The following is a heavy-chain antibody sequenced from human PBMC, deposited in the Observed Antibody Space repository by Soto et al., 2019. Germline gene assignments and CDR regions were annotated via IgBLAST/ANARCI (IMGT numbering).Heavy chain of an antibody. D-gene: IGHD3-22*01. Sequence: QVQLVESGGGVVQPGRSLRLSCEASEFTFSTYAMHWVRQAPGKGLELVAIISYDGSNKYYAESVKGRFTISRDNPKNTVYLQMSSLRAEDTAVYFCARDLSRGITMIALELHYWGQGTLVTVSS. CDR1: EFTFSTYA. V-gene: IGHV3-30-3*01. CDR3: ARDLSRGITMIALELHY. J-gene: IGHJ4*02. CDR2: ISYDGSNK.